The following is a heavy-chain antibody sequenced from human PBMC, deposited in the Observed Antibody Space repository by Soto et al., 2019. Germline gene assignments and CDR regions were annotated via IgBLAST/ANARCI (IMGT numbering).Heavy chain of an antibody. Sequence: QVQLVESGGGVVQPGRSLRLSCAASGLTFSSFGMHWVRQAPGKGLEWVAVVSNVGTTTYYADSVKGRFTISRDNSKNTMYLQMDSLRPEDAGVYFCAKEECSSRRCNRKYDFDSWGLGTLVTVSS. V-gene: IGHV3-30*18. CDR3: AKEECSSRRCNRKYDFDS. D-gene: IGHD2-2*01. CDR2: VSNVGTTT. CDR1: GLTFSSFG. J-gene: IGHJ4*02.